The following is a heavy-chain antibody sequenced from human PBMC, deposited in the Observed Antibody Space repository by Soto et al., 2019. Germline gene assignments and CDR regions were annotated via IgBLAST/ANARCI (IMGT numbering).Heavy chain of an antibody. CDR1: GGSISSYY. J-gene: IGHJ4*02. V-gene: IGHV4-59*01. CDR2: IYYSGST. D-gene: IGHD1-1*01. Sequence: SETLSLTCTASGGSISSYYWSWIRQPPGKGLEWIGYIYYSGSTTYNPSLKSRVTISVDTSKNQFSLKLSSVTAADTAVYYCARGGDNWNDGWYFDYWGQGTLVTVSS. CDR3: ARGGDNWNDGWYFDY.